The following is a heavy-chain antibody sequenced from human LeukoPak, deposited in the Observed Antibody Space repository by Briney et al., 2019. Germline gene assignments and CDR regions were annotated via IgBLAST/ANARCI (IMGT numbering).Heavy chain of an antibody. CDR3: AKDHDYYGSGSYYIL. CDR2: ISGSGGST. D-gene: IGHD3-10*01. V-gene: IGHV3-23*01. CDR1: GFTFSSYS. J-gene: IGHJ4*02. Sequence: PGGSLRLSCAASGFTFSSYSMNWVRQAPGKGLEWVSAISGSGGSTYYADSVKGRFTISRDNSKNTLYLQMNSLRAEDTAVYYCAKDHDYYGSGSYYILWGQGTLVTVSS.